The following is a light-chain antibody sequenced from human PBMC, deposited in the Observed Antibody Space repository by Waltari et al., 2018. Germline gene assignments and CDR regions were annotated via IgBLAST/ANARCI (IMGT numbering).Light chain of an antibody. CDR1: TGAVTSGHY. Sequence: QAVVTQEPSLTVSPGGTVTLTCGSSTGAVTSGHYPYWFQQKPGQAPRTLIYDTSNKHSWTPARFSGSLLWGKAALTLSGAQPEDEAEYYCLLSYSGAHWVFGGGTKLTVL. CDR2: DTS. V-gene: IGLV7-46*01. CDR3: LLSYSGAHWV. J-gene: IGLJ3*02.